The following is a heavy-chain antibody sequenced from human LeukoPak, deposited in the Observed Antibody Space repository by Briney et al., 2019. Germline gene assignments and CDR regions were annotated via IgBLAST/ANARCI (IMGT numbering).Heavy chain of an antibody. J-gene: IGHJ5*02. V-gene: IGHV3-15*01. D-gene: IGHD3-22*01. CDR3: TADLGTAYYSNNWFDP. CDR2: IKSKTDPGT. CDR1: GFTFDDYG. Sequence: GGSLRLSCAASGFTFDDYGMSWVRQAPGKGLEWVGRIKSKTDPGTDYAALVKGRFTISRDDSKNTVYLQMNSLKTEDTAVYHCTADLGTAYYSNNWFDPWGQGTLVTVSS.